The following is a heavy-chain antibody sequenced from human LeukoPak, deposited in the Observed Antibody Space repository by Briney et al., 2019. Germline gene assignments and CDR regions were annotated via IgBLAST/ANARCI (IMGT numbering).Heavy chain of an antibody. D-gene: IGHD2-15*01. Sequence: GGSLRLSCAASGFTFSSYSMNWVRQAPGKGLEWVSSISSSSSYIYYADSVKGRFTISRNNAKNSLYLQMDSLRAEDTAVYYCAREDIYCGGGSRYSDYWGQGTLVTVSS. CDR2: ISSSSSYI. CDR1: GFTFSSYS. CDR3: AREDIYCGGGSRYSDY. J-gene: IGHJ4*02. V-gene: IGHV3-21*01.